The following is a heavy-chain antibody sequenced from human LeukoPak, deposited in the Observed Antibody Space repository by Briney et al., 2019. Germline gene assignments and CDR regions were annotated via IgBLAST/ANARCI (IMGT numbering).Heavy chain of an antibody. Sequence: GGSLRLSCAASGFTFSAYGSHWVRQAPGKGLEWVSVISYDGSDTYYADSVKGRFSISRDNSKNILYLQMNSLRVEDTAVYYCSKDHGYRVNMVRGVTPCHYGMNVWGLGTTVIVSS. J-gene: IGHJ6*02. CDR3: SKDHGYRVNMVRGVTPCHYGMNV. CDR1: GFTFSAYG. V-gene: IGHV3-30*18. D-gene: IGHD3-10*01. CDR2: ISYDGSDT.